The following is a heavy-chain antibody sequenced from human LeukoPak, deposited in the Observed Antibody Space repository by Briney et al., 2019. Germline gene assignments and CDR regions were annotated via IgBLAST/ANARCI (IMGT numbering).Heavy chain of an antibody. CDR1: GGIFSSYT. Sequence: SVKVSCEASGGIFSSYTISWVRQAPGQGLEWMGRIIPILGIANYAQKLQGRVTMTTDTSTSTAYMELRSLRSDDTAVYYCAWSTAARYLFDYWGQGTLVTVSS. CDR3: AWSTAARYLFDY. J-gene: IGHJ4*02. CDR2: IIPILGIA. D-gene: IGHD6-6*01. V-gene: IGHV1-69*02.